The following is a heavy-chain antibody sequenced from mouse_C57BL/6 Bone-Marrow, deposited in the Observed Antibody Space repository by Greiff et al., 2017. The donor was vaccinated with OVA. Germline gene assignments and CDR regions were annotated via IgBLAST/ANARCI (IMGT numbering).Heavy chain of an antibody. CDR1: GYTFTDYY. J-gene: IGHJ3*01. CDR2: INPNNGGT. D-gene: IGHD1-1*01. V-gene: IGHV1-26*01. Sequence: EVKLVESGPELVKPGASVKISCKASGYTFTDYYMNWVKQSHGKSLEWIGDINPNNGGTSYNQKFKGKATLTVDKSSSTAYMELRSLTSEDSAVYYCAGGSSYGGFAYWGQGTLVTVSA. CDR3: AGGSSYGGFAY.